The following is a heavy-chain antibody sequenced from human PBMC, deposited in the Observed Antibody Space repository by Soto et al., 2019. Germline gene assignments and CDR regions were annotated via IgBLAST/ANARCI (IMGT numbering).Heavy chain of an antibody. CDR1: GFTFSNFA. CDR2: IVDSGGNT. D-gene: IGHD1-1*01. Sequence: EVQLLESGGGLVQPGGSLRLSCAASGFTFSNFAMTWVRQAPGKGLEWVSTIVDSGGNTYYADSVKGRFTISRDNSKNTLFRQRNSLRVEDTAVYYCAEGGFDDGFDYWGHGTLVTVSS. V-gene: IGHV3-23*01. J-gene: IGHJ4*01. CDR3: AEGGFDDGFDY.